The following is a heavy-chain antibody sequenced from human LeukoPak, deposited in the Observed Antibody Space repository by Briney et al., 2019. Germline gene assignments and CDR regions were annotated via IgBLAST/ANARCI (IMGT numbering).Heavy chain of an antibody. J-gene: IGHJ5*02. Sequence: GESLKISCTASGYSFASSWIAWVRQMPGKGLEWMGIIFPDDSNTGYNPSFQGQVTMSADKSVSTAYLQWSSLKASDTAIYYCARLWFGYNWFDPWGQGTLVTVSS. V-gene: IGHV5-51*01. CDR1: GYSFASSW. D-gene: IGHD3-10*01. CDR3: ARLWFGYNWFDP. CDR2: IFPDDSNT.